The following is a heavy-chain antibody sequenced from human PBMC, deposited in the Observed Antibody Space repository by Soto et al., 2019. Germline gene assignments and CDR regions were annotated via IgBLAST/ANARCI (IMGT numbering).Heavy chain of an antibody. Sequence: SETLSLTCAVYGGSFSGYYWSWIRQPPGKGLEWIGEINHSGSTNYNPSLKSRVTISVDTSKNQFSLKLSSVTAADTAVYYCARLLYGSGSSYVDYWGQGTLVTVSS. V-gene: IGHV4-34*01. CDR1: GGSFSGYY. CDR3: ARLLYGSGSSYVDY. CDR2: INHSGST. J-gene: IGHJ4*02. D-gene: IGHD3-10*01.